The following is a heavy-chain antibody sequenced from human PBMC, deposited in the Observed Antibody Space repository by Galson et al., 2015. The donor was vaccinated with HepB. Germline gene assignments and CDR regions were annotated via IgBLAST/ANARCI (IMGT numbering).Heavy chain of an antibody. J-gene: IGHJ4*02. CDR3: ARDPPLLWFGELFPGYYDSSGYMVY. D-gene: IGHD3-10*01. Sequence: SVKVSCKASGYTFTSYGISWVRQAPGQGLEWMGWISAYNGNTNYAQKLQGRVTMTTDTSTSTAYMELRSLRSDDTAVYYCARDPPLLWFGELFPGYYDSSGYMVYWGQGTLVTVSS. V-gene: IGHV1-18*01. CDR1: GYTFTSYG. CDR2: ISAYNGNT.